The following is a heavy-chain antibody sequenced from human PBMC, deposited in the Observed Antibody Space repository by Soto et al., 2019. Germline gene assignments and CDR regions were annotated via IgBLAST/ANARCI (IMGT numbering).Heavy chain of an antibody. V-gene: IGHV3-33*01. CDR3: ARDRSNVGDSSGYYPYYFDY. Sequence: PGGSLRLSCAASGFAFSSYGMHWVRQAPGKGLEWVAVIWYDGSNKYYADSVKGRFTISRDNSKNTLYLQMNSLRAEDTAVYYCARDRSNVGDSSGYYPYYFDYWGQGTLVTVSS. D-gene: IGHD3-22*01. CDR1: GFAFSSYG. J-gene: IGHJ4*02. CDR2: IWYDGSNK.